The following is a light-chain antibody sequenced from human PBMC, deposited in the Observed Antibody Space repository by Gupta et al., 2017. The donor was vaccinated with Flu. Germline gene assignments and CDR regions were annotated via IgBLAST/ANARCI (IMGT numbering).Light chain of an antibody. CDR2: GAS. Sequence: ERVTLSCRASQSVTTNLAWYQQRPGQAPRLLIYGASTRASGIPARFSGSGSGTDFTLTINSLQSEDFAVYYCQQYDNWPPLTFGGGTKVEIK. V-gene: IGKV3-15*01. CDR3: QQYDNWPPLT. CDR1: QSVTTN. J-gene: IGKJ4*01.